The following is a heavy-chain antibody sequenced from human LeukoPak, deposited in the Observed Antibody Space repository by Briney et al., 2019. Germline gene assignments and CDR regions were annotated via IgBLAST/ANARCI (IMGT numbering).Heavy chain of an antibody. D-gene: IGHD1-26*01. CDR2: GSERGGT. CDR1: GFTVSSNY. J-gene: IGHJ5*02. V-gene: IGHV4-34*08. Sequence: GSLRLSCAASGFTVSSNYMSWIRQSPGKGLEWIGEGSERGGTKFNPSLKSRVTISADTSKNQFSLKLSSVTAADTAVYHCAKNGQSGFSFDPWGRGTLVTVSS. CDR3: AKNGQSGFSFDP.